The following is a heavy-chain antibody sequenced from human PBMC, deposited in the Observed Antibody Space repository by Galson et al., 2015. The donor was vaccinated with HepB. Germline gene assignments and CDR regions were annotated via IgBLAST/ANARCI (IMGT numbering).Heavy chain of an antibody. CDR2: IKSKTDGGTT. CDR1: GFTFSNAW. CDR3: TTSFTWIQLWFPDY. V-gene: IGHV3-15*01. D-gene: IGHD5-18*01. J-gene: IGHJ4*02. Sequence: SLRLSCAASGFTFSNAWMSWVRQAPGKGLEWVGRIKSKTDGGTTDYAAPVKGRFTISRDDSKNTLYLQMNSLKTEDTAVYYCTTSFTWIQLWFPDYWGQGTLVTVSS.